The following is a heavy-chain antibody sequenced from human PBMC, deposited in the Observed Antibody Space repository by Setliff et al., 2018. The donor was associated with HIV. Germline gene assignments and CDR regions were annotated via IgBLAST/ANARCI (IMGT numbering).Heavy chain of an antibody. CDR1: GFIFNNAW. V-gene: IGHV3-15*01. D-gene: IGHD2-21*01. Sequence: PGESLRLSCVASGFIFNNAWMNWVRQAPGKGLEWLGRIKKSSDGGKTDDASPVKGRFTISRDDSKNTLYLQMNSLKIEDTAVYFCATDNGPSYSMDIWGQGTTVTVSS. J-gene: IGHJ6*02. CDR2: IKKSSDGGKT. CDR3: ATDNGPSYSMDI.